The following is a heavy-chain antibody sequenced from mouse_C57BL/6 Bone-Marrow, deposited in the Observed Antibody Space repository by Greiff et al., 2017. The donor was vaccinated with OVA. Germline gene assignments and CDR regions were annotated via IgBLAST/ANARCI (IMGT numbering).Heavy chain of an antibody. CDR1: GYTFTSYW. J-gene: IGHJ2*01. CDR2: IYPGSGST. CDR3: ARGYYFDY. V-gene: IGHV1-55*01. Sequence: VQLEQPGAELVNPGSSVKMSCKASGYTFTSYWITWVKQRPGQGLEWIGDIYPGSGSTNYNEKFKSKATLTVDTSSSTAYMQLSSLTSEDSAVYYCARGYYFDYWGQGTTLTVSS.